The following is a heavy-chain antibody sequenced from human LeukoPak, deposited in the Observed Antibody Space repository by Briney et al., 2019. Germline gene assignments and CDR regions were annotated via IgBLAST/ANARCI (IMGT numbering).Heavy chain of an antibody. CDR2: IGYDGSNK. J-gene: IGHJ6*03. V-gene: IGHV3-30*02. CDR3: AKRGGTTVTTSNFHMDV. CDR1: GFTFSSYG. D-gene: IGHD4-17*01. Sequence: GGSLRLSCAASGFTFSSYGMHWVRQAPGKELEWVAFIGYDGSNKYTADSARGRFTLSRDNSKDTLYLQMNSLRAEDTAVYYCAKRGGTTVTTSNFHMDVWGKGTTVTVSS.